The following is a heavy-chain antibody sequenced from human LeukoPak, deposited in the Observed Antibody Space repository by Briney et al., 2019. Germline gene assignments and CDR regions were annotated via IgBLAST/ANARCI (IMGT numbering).Heavy chain of an antibody. CDR1: GFTVSSNY. CDR2: IYSGGST. V-gene: IGHV3-53*01. J-gene: IGHJ6*03. CDR3: ARVSDYYYYMDV. Sequence: GGSLRLSCAASGFTVSSNYMSWVRQAPGKGLEWVSVIYSGGSTYYADSVKGRFTISRDNSKNTLYLQMNSLRAEDTAVYYCARVSDYYYYMDVWGKGTTVTVPS. D-gene: IGHD3-10*01.